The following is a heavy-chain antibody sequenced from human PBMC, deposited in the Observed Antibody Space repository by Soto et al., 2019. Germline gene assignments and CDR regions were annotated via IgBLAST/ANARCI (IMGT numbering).Heavy chain of an antibody. CDR3: ARPYSSGWNPFDY. CDR1: GASISSSSYY. D-gene: IGHD6-19*01. V-gene: IGHV4-39*01. Sequence: SETLSLTCTVSGASISSSSYYWGWIRQPPGKGLEWIGSVYYSGTTYYNPSLKSRVTISVDTSKSQFSLKLNSVTAADTAVYYCARPYSSGWNPFDYWGQGTLVTVSS. CDR2: VYYSGTT. J-gene: IGHJ4*02.